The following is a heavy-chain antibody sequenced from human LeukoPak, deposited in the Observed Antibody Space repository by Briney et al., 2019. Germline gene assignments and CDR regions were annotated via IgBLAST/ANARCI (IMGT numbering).Heavy chain of an antibody. J-gene: IGHJ5*02. CDR2: FSHDGSSK. CDR3: ARDLIGGPQQLGYSYGCWFDP. D-gene: IGHD5-18*01. Sequence: QPGRSLRLSCAASGFSFITYAMFWVRQGPGKGLEGVAVFSHDGSSKYYADSVKGRFTISRDNAKNSLYLQMNSLRAEDTAVYYCARDLIGGPQQLGYSYGCWFDPWGQGTLVTVSS. V-gene: IGHV3-30-3*01. CDR1: GFSFITYA.